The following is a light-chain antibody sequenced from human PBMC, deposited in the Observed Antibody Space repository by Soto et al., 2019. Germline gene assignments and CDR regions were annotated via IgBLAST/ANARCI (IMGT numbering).Light chain of an antibody. J-gene: IGKJ1*01. Sequence: DIEMTQSPSTLSVSVGDRDTISFRASQNISSWLAWYQQKPGKAPKLLIYNASTLKSGVPSRFSGSGSGTEFSLTISSLQPDDFAAYYCQHHNSYSEAFGQGTKVDIK. CDR3: QHHNSYSEA. V-gene: IGKV1-5*03. CDR2: NAS. CDR1: QNISSW.